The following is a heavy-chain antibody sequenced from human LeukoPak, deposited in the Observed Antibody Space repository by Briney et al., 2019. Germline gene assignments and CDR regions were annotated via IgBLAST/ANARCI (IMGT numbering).Heavy chain of an antibody. CDR2: IHNSGRT. V-gene: IGHV4-59*08. D-gene: IGHD1-14*01. J-gene: IGHJ4*02. CDR1: GGSVSSYY. Sequence: KPSETLSLTCSVSGGSVSSYYWSWIWQSPGKGLEWIGYIHNSGRTNYNPSLKSRVTGFVDTSKNQVSLRLSSVTAADTAVYYCARHGTISSESYFDYWGQGALVTVSS. CDR3: ARHGTISSESYFDY.